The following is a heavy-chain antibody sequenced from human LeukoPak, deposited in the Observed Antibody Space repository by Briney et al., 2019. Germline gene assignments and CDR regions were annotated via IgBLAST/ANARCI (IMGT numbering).Heavy chain of an antibody. CDR2: ISSSSSSTI. CDR3: ARDYCSGGSCYLS. D-gene: IGHD2-15*01. J-gene: IGHJ4*02. V-gene: IGHV3-48*02. Sequence: PGGSLRLSCAASGFTFSSYSMNWVRQAPGKGLEWVSYISSSSSSTIYYADSVKGRFTISRDNAKNSPYLQMNSLRDEDTAVYYCARDYCSGGSCYLSWGQGTLVTVSS. CDR1: GFTFSSYS.